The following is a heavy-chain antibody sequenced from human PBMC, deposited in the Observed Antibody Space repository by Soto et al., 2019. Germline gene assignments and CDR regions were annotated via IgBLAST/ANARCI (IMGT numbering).Heavy chain of an antibody. CDR2: IKADGSET. CDR3: AKGGHIDF. CDR1: GFSFSTYW. J-gene: IGHJ4*02. D-gene: IGHD3-16*01. V-gene: IGHV3-7*03. Sequence: LRLSCVASGFSFSTYWMSWVRQVPGTGLEWVANIKADGSETHYVDSVRGRFTISRDNAKTSLYLQVNSLRAEDTAVYYCAKGGHIDFCGQGTLVTVSS.